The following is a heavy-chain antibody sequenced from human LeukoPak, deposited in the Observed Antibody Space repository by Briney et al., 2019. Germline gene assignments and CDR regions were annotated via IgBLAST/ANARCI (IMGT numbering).Heavy chain of an antibody. Sequence: ASVKVSCKASGYTFTNYYINWVRQAPGQGLEWMGWISAYNFNTYYAQKLQDRVTMTTDTSTSTAYMELRSLRYDDTAVYYCARGSAQPHDYWGQGTLVTVSS. CDR1: GYTFTNYY. CDR3: ARGSAQPHDY. V-gene: IGHV1-18*01. D-gene: IGHD2-2*01. CDR2: ISAYNFNT. J-gene: IGHJ4*02.